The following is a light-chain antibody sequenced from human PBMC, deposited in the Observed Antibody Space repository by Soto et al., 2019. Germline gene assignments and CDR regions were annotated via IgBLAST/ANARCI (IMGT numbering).Light chain of an antibody. J-gene: IGLJ1*01. CDR1: SSDVGGYNY. CDR3: SSYTASSTYV. CDR2: DVR. Sequence: QSVLTQPASVSGSPGQSITISCTGTSSDVGGYNYVSWYQHHPGKAPKLMIFDVRNRPSGVSNRFSGSKSGNTASLTISGLQAEDEDDYYCSSYTASSTYVFGTGTKVTVL. V-gene: IGLV2-14*03.